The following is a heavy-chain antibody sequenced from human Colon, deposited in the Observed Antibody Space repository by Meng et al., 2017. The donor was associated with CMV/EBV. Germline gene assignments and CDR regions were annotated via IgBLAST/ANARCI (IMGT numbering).Heavy chain of an antibody. J-gene: IGHJ4*02. D-gene: IGHD6-19*01. CDR3: ARQYSSGYYVQL. CDR1: CRSLDNYS. CDR2: VNPSGRT. Sequence: FAVTCRSLDNYSRSRLREAPGKVLDYIGEVNPSGRTNYIPSLKSRIIISMDTSKSQFSLTLTSVTAADTAVYYCARQYSSGYYVQLWGQGTLVTVSS. V-gene: IGHV4-34*01.